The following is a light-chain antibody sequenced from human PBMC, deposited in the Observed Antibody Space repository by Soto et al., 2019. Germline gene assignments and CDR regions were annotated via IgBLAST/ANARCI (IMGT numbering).Light chain of an antibody. Sequence: DLQMTQSPSTLSASVGDRVTITCQASQTITTSLAWYQQKPGKAPKLLIYKASSLESGVPSRFSGSGSGTEFTLTISSLQPDDFATYYCQQYDSYSLRTFGQGTRVEI. CDR3: QQYDSYSLRT. CDR1: QTITTS. V-gene: IGKV1-5*03. CDR2: KAS. J-gene: IGKJ1*01.